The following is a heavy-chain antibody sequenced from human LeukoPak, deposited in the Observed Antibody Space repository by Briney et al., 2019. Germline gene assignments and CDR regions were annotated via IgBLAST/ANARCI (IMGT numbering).Heavy chain of an antibody. CDR2: ISYDGSNK. CDR3: ARAKWLRLLLLLDY. V-gene: IGHV3-30*03. J-gene: IGHJ4*02. D-gene: IGHD5-12*01. CDR1: GFTFSSYS. Sequence: PGGSLSLSCAASGFTFSSYSMHWVRQAPGKGLEWVAVISYDGSNKFYADSVKGRFTISRDNSENTLFLQMNSLRPEDTAVYYCARAKWLRLLLLLDYWGQGTLVTVSS.